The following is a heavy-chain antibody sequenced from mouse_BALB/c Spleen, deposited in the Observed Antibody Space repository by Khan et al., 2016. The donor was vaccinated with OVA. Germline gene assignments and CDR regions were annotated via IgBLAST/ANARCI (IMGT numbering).Heavy chain of an antibody. V-gene: IGHV5-6-2*01. CDR2: IKSNGGSI. Sequence: EVKLMESGGGLVKLGGSLKLSCSASGFSFSGYYMSWVRQTPEKRLELVAAIKSNGGSIYYRDTVKGRFTISRDNAKNTLYLQMSSLKYEDTALYYCARHDGYDGECAYWGQGTLVTVSA. D-gene: IGHD2-2*01. CDR1: GFSFSGYY. CDR3: ARHDGYDGECAY. J-gene: IGHJ3*01.